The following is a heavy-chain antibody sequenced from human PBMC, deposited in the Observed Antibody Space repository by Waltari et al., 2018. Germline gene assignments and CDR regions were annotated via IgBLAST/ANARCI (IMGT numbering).Heavy chain of an antibody. V-gene: IGHV3-23*01. D-gene: IGHD2-21*02. J-gene: IGHJ4*02. CDR1: GFTFSSYA. CDR2: IRGSGGST. CDR3: AKDPIVVVTAIFDY. Sequence: EVQLLESGGGLVQPGGSLRLSCAASGFTFSSYAMSWVRQAPGKGVEVVSAIRGSGGSTYYADSGKGRFTISRDNSKNTLYLQMNSLRAEDTAVYYCAKDPIVVVTAIFDYWGQGTLVTVSS.